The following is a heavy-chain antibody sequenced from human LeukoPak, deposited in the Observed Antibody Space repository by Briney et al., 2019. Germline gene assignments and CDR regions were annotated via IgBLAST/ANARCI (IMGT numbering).Heavy chain of an antibody. Sequence: GGSLRLSCAASGFTFSSYGMHWVRQAPGKGLEWVAVISYDGSNKYYADSVKGRFTISRDNSKNTLYLQMNSLRAEDTAVYYCAKVGGHSDYFDYWGQGTLVTVSS. D-gene: IGHD3-10*01. J-gene: IGHJ4*02. CDR3: AKVGGHSDYFDY. V-gene: IGHV3-30*18. CDR1: GFTFSSYG. CDR2: ISYDGSNK.